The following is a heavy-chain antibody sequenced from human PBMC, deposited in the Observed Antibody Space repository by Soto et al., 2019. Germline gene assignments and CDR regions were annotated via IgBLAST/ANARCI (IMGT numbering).Heavy chain of an antibody. CDR1: GGTFSSYT. Sequence: QVQLVQSGAEVKKPGSSVKVSCKASGGTFSSYTISWVRQAPGQGLEWMGRIIPILGIANYAQKFQGRVTITADKSTSTAYMELSSLRSEDTAVYYCARAGGDYQGDAFDIWGQGTMVTVSS. CDR2: IIPILGIA. V-gene: IGHV1-69*02. CDR3: ARAGGDYQGDAFDI. D-gene: IGHD4-17*01. J-gene: IGHJ3*02.